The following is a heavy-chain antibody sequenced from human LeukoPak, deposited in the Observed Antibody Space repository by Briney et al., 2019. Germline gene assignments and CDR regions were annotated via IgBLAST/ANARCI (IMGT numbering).Heavy chain of an antibody. D-gene: IGHD1-26*01. Sequence: SETLSLTCTVSGGSISRYYWSWIRQPPGKGLEWIGYINYSGSTKYNPSLKSRVTISVDTSKNQFSLKLTSVTAADTAVYYCARGPSGSYSRWFDYWGQGTLVTVSS. V-gene: IGHV4-59*01. CDR1: GGSISRYY. J-gene: IGHJ4*02. CDR2: INYSGST. CDR3: ARGPSGSYSRWFDY.